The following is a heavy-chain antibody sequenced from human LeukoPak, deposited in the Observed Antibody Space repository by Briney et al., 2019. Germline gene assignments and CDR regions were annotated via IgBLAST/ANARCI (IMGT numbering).Heavy chain of an antibody. CDR2: IYYSGST. D-gene: IGHD2-15*01. V-gene: IGHV4-39*07. Sequence: SETLSLTCTVSGGSISSSSYYWGWIHQPPGKGLEWIGSIYYSGSTYYNPSLKSRVTISVDTSKNQFSLKLSSVTAADTAVYYCAREVCSGGSCYQGDWFDPWGQGTLVTVSS. J-gene: IGHJ5*02. CDR1: GGSISSSSYY. CDR3: AREVCSGGSCYQGDWFDP.